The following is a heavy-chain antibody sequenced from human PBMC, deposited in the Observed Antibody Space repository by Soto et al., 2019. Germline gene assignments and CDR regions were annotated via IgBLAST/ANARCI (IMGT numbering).Heavy chain of an antibody. CDR1: GGSISSGGYY. J-gene: IGHJ4*02. CDR3: ARGGSSSPYFDS. Sequence: QVQLQESGPGLVKPSQTLSLTCTVSGGSISSGGYYWSWIRQHPGKGLEWIGYIYYSGSTYYNPYLKSRVTISVDTSKNQFSLKLSSVTAADTAVYYCARGGSSSPYFDSWGQGTLVTVSS. V-gene: IGHV4-31*03. CDR2: IYYSGST. D-gene: IGHD6-13*01.